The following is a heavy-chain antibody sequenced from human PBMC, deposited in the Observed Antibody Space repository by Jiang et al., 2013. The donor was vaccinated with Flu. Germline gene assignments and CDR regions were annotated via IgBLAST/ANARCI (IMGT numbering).Heavy chain of an antibody. V-gene: IGHV1-69*04. CDR2: IIPILGIA. CDR1: GGTFSSYA. D-gene: IGHD1-26*01. Sequence: GAEVKKPGSSVKASCKASGGTFSSYAISWVRQAPGQGLEWMGGIIPILGIANYAQKFQGRVTITADKSTSTAYMELSSLRSEDTAVYYCARDATDFSGSYRRHWFDPWGQGTLVTVSS. CDR3: ARDATDFSGSYRRHWFDP. J-gene: IGHJ5*02.